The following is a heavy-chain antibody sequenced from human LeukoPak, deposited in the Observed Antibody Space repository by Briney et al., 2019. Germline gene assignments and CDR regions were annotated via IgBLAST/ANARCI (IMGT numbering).Heavy chain of an antibody. CDR1: GFSFSSYS. CDR3: ARGQFYYGSGTFYPMDS. J-gene: IGHJ4*02. D-gene: IGHD3-10*01. V-gene: IGHV3-66*01. Sequence: GGSLRLSCAASGFSFSSYSMNWVRQAPGKGLEWVSVIYSGGSTYYADSVKGRFSLSRDNSKNTLYLQMNSLTDEDTAVYHCARGQFYYGSGTFYPMDSWGQGTLVTVSS. CDR2: IYSGGST.